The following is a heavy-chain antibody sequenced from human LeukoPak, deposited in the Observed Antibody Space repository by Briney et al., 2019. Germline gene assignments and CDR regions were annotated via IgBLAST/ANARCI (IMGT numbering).Heavy chain of an antibody. CDR1: GYSISSGYY. Sequence: PSETLSLTCTVSGYSISSGYYWGWIRQPPGKGLEWIGSIYHSGSTYYNPSLKSRVTVSVDTSKNRFSLKLSSVTAADTAVYYCARAGDDCSSTSCYTQQNNWFDPWGQGTLVTVSS. J-gene: IGHJ5*02. CDR3: ARAGDDCSSTSCYTQQNNWFDP. V-gene: IGHV4-38-2*02. CDR2: IYHSGST. D-gene: IGHD2-2*02.